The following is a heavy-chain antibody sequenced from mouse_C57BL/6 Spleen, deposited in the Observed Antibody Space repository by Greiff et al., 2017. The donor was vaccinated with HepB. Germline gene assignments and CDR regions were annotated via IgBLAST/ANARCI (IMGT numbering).Heavy chain of an antibody. V-gene: IGHV3-6*01. CDR3: ARGDKFITTVVEAD. D-gene: IGHD1-1*01. CDR1: GYSITSGYY. Sequence: EVKLVESGPGLVKPSQSLSLTCSVTGYSITSGYYWNWIRQFPGNKLEWMGYISYDGSNNYNPSLKNRISITRDTSKNQFFLKLNSVTTEDTATYDCARGDKFITTVVEADWGQGTLVTVAA. J-gene: IGHJ3*01. CDR2: ISYDGSN.